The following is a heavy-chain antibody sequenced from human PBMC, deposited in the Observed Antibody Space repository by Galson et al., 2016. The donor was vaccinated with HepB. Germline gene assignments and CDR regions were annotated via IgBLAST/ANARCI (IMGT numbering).Heavy chain of an antibody. CDR2: VSNTGST. CDR1: GGSVNSASYY. Sequence: ETLSLTCTVSGGSVNSASYYWAWIRQPPGKELEFIGYVSNTGSTTYNPSLKSRPTISIDTSKKQFSLSLRSVTAADTGAYFCTRATEEYIWGTYRPWYFDLWGQGTLVTVSS. J-gene: IGHJ4*02. V-gene: IGHV4-61*01. D-gene: IGHD3-16*02. CDR3: TRATEEYIWGTYRPWYFDL.